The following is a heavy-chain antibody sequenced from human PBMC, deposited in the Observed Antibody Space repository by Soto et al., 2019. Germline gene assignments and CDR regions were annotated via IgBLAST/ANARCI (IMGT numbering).Heavy chain of an antibody. CDR2: IIPIFGTA. V-gene: IGHV1-69*06. D-gene: IGHD2-2*01. CDR1: GGTFSSYA. CDR3: ARDIDFGVVPAYPTYYGMDV. J-gene: IGHJ6*02. Sequence: QVQLVQSGAEVKKPGSSVKVSCKASGGTFSSYAISWVRQAPGQGLEWMGGIIPIFGTANYAQKFQGRVTITADKSTSTAYMELSSLRSEDTAVYYCARDIDFGVVPAYPTYYGMDVWGQGTTVTVSS.